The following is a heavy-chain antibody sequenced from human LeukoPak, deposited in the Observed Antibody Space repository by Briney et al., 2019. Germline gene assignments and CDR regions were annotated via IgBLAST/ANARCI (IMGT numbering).Heavy chain of an antibody. D-gene: IGHD1-7*01. CDR2: INSNTGGT. V-gene: IGHV1-2*02. Sequence: GASVKVSCKASGYTFTSYYMHWVRQAPGQGLEWVGWINSNTGGTNSAQKFQGRVTMTRDTSISTAYMELSRLTSDDTAVYYCARYDNWNYDWFDPWGQGTLVTVSS. CDR1: GYTFTSYY. J-gene: IGHJ5*02. CDR3: ARYDNWNYDWFDP.